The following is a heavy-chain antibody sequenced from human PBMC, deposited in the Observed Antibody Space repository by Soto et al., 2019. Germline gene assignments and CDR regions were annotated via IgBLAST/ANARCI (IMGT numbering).Heavy chain of an antibody. V-gene: IGHV3-66*02. J-gene: IGHJ5*02. D-gene: IGHD2-8*01. CDR1: GFTVSTSQ. CDR3: ARANIVLMVYDNWFDP. Sequence: GGSLRLSCAASGFTVSTSQMTWVRQAPGKGLEWVSVIFIGGTTQYAESVKGRFTISRDKSENTVVLQMNSLRAEDTAVYYCARANIVLMVYDNWFDPWGQGTLVTVS. CDR2: IFIGGTT.